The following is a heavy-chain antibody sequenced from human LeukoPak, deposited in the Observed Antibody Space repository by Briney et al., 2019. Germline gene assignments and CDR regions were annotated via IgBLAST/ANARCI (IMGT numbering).Heavy chain of an antibody. CDR2: ISYDGGNK. D-gene: IGHD3-22*01. CDR3: ARDRNYYDGSGYYDAFDI. CDR1: GFTFTTYA. Sequence: PGGSLRLSCAASGFTFTTYAMYWVRQAPGKGLEWVAGISYDGGNKYYADSVRGRFTVSRDNSKNTLYLQMNSLRTEDTAVYYCARDRNYYDGSGYYDAFDIRGQGTMVTVSS. V-gene: IGHV3-30-3*01. J-gene: IGHJ3*02.